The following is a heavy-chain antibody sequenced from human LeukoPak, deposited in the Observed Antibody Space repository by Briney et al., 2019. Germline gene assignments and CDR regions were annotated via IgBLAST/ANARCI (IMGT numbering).Heavy chain of an antibody. Sequence: GGSLRLSCAASGFTFSSYAMSWVRQAPGKGLEWVSGISGSGGGTYYADSVKGRFTISRDNSKNTLYLQKNSLRAEDTAVYYCARVRTYCDGDCYLNFDYWGQGTLVTVSS. CDR2: ISGSGGGT. D-gene: IGHD2-21*02. CDR1: GFTFSSYA. V-gene: IGHV3-23*01. J-gene: IGHJ4*02. CDR3: ARVRTYCDGDCYLNFDY.